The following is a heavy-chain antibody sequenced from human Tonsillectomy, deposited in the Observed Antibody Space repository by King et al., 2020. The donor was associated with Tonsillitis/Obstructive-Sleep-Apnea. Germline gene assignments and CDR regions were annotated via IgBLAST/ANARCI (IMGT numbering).Heavy chain of an antibody. CDR2: IYRDAKTYSNDNT. CDR1: GFTVTSNF. D-gene: IGHD2-2*03. V-gene: IGHV3-21*04. J-gene: IGHJ6*02. Sequence: VQLVESGGGLIHTGGSLRLSCAAPGFTVTSNFMNWVRQAPGKGLEWVSVIYRDAKTYSNDNTYYADSVRGRFTVARDNSKNKLFLQKNTLRADATAIYYCSGGVVGSAYYYYFGIDVWGQGTTVTVSS. CDR3: SGGVVGSAYYYYFGIDV.